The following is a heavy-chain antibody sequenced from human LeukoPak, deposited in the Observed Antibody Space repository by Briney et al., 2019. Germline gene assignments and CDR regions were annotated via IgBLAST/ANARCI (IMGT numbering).Heavy chain of an antibody. J-gene: IGHJ4*02. CDR2: INDVGTT. V-gene: IGHV3-53*01. D-gene: IGHD1-14*01. Sequence: PGGSLRLSCAASGFTVSTTFMSWVRQTPGKGLEWVSFINDVGTTYYIDSVQGRFTISRDSSRNTLYLQMNSLRAEDTALYYCAGDPAAGRLRDWGQGTLVTVSS. CDR3: AGDPAAGRLRD. CDR1: GFTVSTTF.